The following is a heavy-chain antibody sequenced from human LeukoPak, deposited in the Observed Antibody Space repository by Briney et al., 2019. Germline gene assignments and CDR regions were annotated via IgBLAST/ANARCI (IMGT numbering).Heavy chain of an antibody. D-gene: IGHD4-17*01. V-gene: IGHV3-66*01. CDR2: IYSGGST. CDR1: GFTFSSSA. J-gene: IGHJ6*02. Sequence: SGGSPRLSCAASGFTFSSSAMSWVRQAPGKGLEWVSVIYSGGSTYYADSVKGRFTISRDNSKNTLYLQMNSLRAEDTAVYYCARAVRDPYYYYGMDVWGQGTTVTVSS. CDR3: ARAVRDPYYYYGMDV.